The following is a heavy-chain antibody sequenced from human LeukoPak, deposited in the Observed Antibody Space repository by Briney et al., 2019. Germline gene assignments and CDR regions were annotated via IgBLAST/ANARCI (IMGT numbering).Heavy chain of an antibody. J-gene: IGHJ4*02. D-gene: IGHD4-17*01. Sequence: GASVKVSCKASGYTFTDYYMHWVRQAPGQGLEWMGWINPNSGGTDYAQKIQGRVTMTRDTSISTAYMELSRLRSDDTAVYYCATDYGDYESGYWGQGTLVTVSS. CDR3: ATDYGDYESGY. CDR1: GYTFTDYY. V-gene: IGHV1-2*02. CDR2: INPNSGGT.